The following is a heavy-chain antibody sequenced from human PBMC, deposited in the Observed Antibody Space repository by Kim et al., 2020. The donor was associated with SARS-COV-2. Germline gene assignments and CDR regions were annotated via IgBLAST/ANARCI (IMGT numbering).Heavy chain of an antibody. Sequence: SLKSRVTISVDTSKNQFSLKLSSVTAADTAVYYCARGSSGWDYYYYGMDVWGQGTTVTVSS. CDR3: ARGSSGWDYYYYGMDV. J-gene: IGHJ6*02. V-gene: IGHV4-34*01. D-gene: IGHD6-19*01.